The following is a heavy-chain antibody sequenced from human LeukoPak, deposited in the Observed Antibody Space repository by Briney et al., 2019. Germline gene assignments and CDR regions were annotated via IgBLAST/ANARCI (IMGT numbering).Heavy chain of an antibody. CDR3: ARGVFD. V-gene: IGHV3-21*04. D-gene: IGHD3-3*01. CDR1: GFTFSSYS. J-gene: IGHJ4*02. Sequence: GGSLRLSCAASGFTFSSYSMNWVRQAPGKGLEWVSSISSSSSYIYYADAVKGRFTISRDNSKNTVFLQMNSLRVEDTAVYYCARGVFDWGQGTLVTVSS. CDR2: ISSSSSYI.